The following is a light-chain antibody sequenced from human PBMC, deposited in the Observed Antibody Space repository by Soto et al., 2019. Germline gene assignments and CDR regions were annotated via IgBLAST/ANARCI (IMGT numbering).Light chain of an antibody. CDR1: QSISTY. CDR2: AAS. J-gene: IGKJ1*01. Sequence: DIQMTQSPSSLSASVGDRVTITCRASQSISTYLSWYQQRPGKAPHLLIFAASSLQSGVPSRFSGSGSGTEFTLTISSLQPDDFATYYCQQFNSYSPGAFGQGTKVDIK. CDR3: QQFNSYSPGA. V-gene: IGKV1-5*01.